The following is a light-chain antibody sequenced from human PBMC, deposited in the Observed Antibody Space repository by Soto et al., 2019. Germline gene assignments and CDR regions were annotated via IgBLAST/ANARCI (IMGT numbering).Light chain of an antibody. J-gene: IGLJ1*01. CDR1: SSDVGGYNY. V-gene: IGLV2-14*03. CDR2: DVS. Sequence: QSVLTQPASVSGSPVQSIAISCTGTSSDVGGYNYVSWYQQHPGKAPKLMIYDVSNRPSGVSNRFSGSKSGNTASLTISGLQAEDEADYYCCSYTTSSPYVFGTGTKVTVL. CDR3: CSYTTSSPYV.